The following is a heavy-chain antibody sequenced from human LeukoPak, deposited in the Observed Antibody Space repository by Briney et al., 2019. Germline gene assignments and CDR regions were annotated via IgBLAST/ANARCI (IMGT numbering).Heavy chain of an antibody. D-gene: IGHD6-13*01. Sequence: ASVKVSCKASGGTFSSYAISWVRQAPGQGLEWMGWINPNSGGTNYAQKFQGWVTMTRDTSISTAYMELSRLRSDDTAVYYCARDTGHPRIAAAGTMDYWGQGTLVTVSS. CDR2: INPNSGGT. V-gene: IGHV1-2*04. CDR1: GGTFSSYA. CDR3: ARDTGHPRIAAAGTMDY. J-gene: IGHJ4*02.